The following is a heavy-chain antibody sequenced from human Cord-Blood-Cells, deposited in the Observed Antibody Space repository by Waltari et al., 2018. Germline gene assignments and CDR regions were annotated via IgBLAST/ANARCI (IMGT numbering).Heavy chain of an antibody. CDR1: GYTLTELS. Sequence: QVQLVQSGAEVKKPGASVKVSCKVSGYTLTELSMHWVRQAPGKGLEWMGGFDPEDGETIYAQKFQGRVTMTEETSTDTAYMELSSLRSEDTAVYYCATAYGSGRQYYYYYMDVWGKGTTVTVSS. J-gene: IGHJ6*03. V-gene: IGHV1-24*01. CDR3: ATAYGSGRQYYYYYMDV. CDR2: FDPEDGET. D-gene: IGHD3-10*01.